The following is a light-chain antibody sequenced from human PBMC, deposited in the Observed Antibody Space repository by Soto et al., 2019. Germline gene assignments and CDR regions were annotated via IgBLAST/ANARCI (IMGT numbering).Light chain of an antibody. Sequence: DTQLTQSPSFLSASVGDRVTITCRASQDVSRSVGWYQQKPGKAPKLLISAASTLHSGVPSRFSGSGSGTDFTLTSSSLQHEDFATYYCQQLWTYPLTFGGGTKVEI. CDR2: AAS. J-gene: IGKJ4*01. V-gene: IGKV1-9*01. CDR3: QQLWTYPLT. CDR1: QDVSRS.